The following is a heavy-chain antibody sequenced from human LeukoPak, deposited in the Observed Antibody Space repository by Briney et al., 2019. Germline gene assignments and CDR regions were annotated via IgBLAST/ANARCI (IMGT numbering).Heavy chain of an antibody. CDR2: IGGSGGSA. CDR1: GFTFSTYA. CDR3: AKDRGSYGMDV. D-gene: IGHD1-26*01. J-gene: IGHJ6*04. V-gene: IGHV3-23*01. Sequence: GGSLRLSCAASGFTFSTYAMNWVRQAPGKGLEWVSTIGGSGGSAYYADSVKGRFTISGDNSKNTLFLQMNSLRAEDTAVYYCAKDRGSYGMDVWGKGTTVTVSS.